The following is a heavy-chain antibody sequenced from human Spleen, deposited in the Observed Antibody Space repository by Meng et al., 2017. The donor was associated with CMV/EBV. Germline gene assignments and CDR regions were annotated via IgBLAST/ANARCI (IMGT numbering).Heavy chain of an antibody. V-gene: IGHV3-66*02. Sequence: GGSLRLSCAASGFTVSSSYMTWVRQAPGKGLEWVSIIYRGDSTYYTDSVKGRFTISRDNSKNTLYPQMNSLRAEDTAVYYCASYYDFWSDCYLDYWGQGTLVTVSS. J-gene: IGHJ4*02. CDR3: ASYYDFWSDCYLDY. CDR2: IYRGDST. D-gene: IGHD3-3*01. CDR1: GFTVSSSY.